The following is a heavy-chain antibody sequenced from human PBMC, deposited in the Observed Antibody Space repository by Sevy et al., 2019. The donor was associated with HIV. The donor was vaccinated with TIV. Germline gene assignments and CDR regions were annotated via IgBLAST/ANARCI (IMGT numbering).Heavy chain of an antibody. V-gene: IGHV3-53*01. J-gene: IGHJ6*02. CDR2: IYSGDRT. Sequence: GGSLRLSCAASGFTVSSNYMSWVRQAPGKGLEWVSVIYSGDRTDYADSVKGRFTISRDNSKNTLYLQMNILRAEDTAVYYCASNRVASYYDSSGYYTSGYGMDVWGQGTTVTVSS. CDR3: ASNRVASYYDSSGYYTSGYGMDV. D-gene: IGHD3-22*01. CDR1: GFTVSSNY.